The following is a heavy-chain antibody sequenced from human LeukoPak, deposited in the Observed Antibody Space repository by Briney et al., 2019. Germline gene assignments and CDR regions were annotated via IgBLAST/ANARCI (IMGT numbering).Heavy chain of an antibody. V-gene: IGHV3-66*01. CDR1: GFTVSSNY. J-gene: IGHJ4*02. Sequence: GGSLRLSCAASGFTVSSNYMSWVRQAPGKGLEWVSVIYSGGSTYYADSVKGRFTISRDNSKNTLYLQMNSLRAEDTAVYYCARGGCSIGYCSSTRGFDYWGQGTLVTVSS. CDR2: IYSGGST. D-gene: IGHD2-2*03. CDR3: ARGGCSIGYCSSTRGFDY.